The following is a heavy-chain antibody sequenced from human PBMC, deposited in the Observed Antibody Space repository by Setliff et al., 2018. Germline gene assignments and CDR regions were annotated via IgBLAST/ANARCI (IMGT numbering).Heavy chain of an antibody. CDR1: GFTFSSYA. V-gene: IGHV3-23*01. CDR2: ISGSGGST. CDR3: AKIGLRAHGGSLSFDY. Sequence: GGSLRLSCAASGFTFSSYAMSWVRQAPGKGLEWVSAISGSGGSTYYADSVKGRFTISRDNSKNTLYLQMNSLRAEDTAVYYRAKIGLRAHGGSLSFDYWGQGTLVTVSS. D-gene: IGHD2-15*01. J-gene: IGHJ4*02.